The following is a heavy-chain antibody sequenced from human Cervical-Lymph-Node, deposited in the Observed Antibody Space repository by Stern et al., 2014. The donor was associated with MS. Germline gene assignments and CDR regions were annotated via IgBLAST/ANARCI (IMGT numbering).Heavy chain of an antibody. CDR1: GFTFRTYA. CDR3: AKRGSSPLDY. J-gene: IGHJ4*02. CDR2: FSSDGVST. D-gene: IGHD3-10*01. V-gene: IGHV3-23*04. Sequence: VQLVESGGGLVQPGGSLRLSCAASGFTFRTYAMSWVRQAPGKGLEWVSTFSSDGVSTYYADSVKGRFTISRDNSKNTVSLQMNSLRADDTAVYYCAKRGSSPLDYWGQGTLVIVSS.